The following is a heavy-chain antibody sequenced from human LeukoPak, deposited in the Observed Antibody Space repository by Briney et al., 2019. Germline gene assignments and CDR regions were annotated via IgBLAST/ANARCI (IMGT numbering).Heavy chain of an antibody. CDR2: ISGSGGST. CDR1: GFTFSSYA. Sequence: PGGSLRLSCAASGFTFSSYAMSWVRQAPGKGLEWVSSISGSGGSTYYADSVKGRFTISRDNSKNTLYLQMNSLRAEDTAVYYCAKFGSIAARLTCFDYWGQGTLVTVSS. V-gene: IGHV3-23*01. D-gene: IGHD6-6*01. J-gene: IGHJ4*02. CDR3: AKFGSIAARLTCFDY.